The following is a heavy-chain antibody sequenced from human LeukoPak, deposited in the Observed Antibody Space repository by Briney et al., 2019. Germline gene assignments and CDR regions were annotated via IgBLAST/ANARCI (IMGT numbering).Heavy chain of an antibody. CDR2: ISYDGSNK. J-gene: IGHJ4*02. CDR1: GFTFSSYA. V-gene: IGHV3-30*01. D-gene: IGHD6-13*01. CDR3: ARIYSIAAIDY. Sequence: PGGSLRLSCAASGFTFSSYAMHWVRQAPGKGLEWVAVISYDGSNKYYADSVKGRFTISRDNSKNTLYLQMNSLRAEDTAVYYCARIYSIAAIDYWAREPWSPSPQ.